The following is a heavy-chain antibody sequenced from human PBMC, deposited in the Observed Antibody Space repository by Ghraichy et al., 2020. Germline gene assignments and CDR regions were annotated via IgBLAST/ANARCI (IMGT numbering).Heavy chain of an antibody. CDR1: GGSFSGYY. CDR3: ARVSIWRYCSSTSCYTIGNNYYYYGMDV. J-gene: IGHJ6*02. V-gene: IGHV4-34*01. CDR2: INHSGST. D-gene: IGHD2-2*02. Sequence: GSLSLTCAVYGGSFSGYYWSWIRQPPGKGLEWIGEINHSGSTNYNPSLKSRVTISVDTSKNQFSLKLSSVTAADKAVYYCARVSIWRYCSSTSCYTIGNNYYYYGMDVWGQGTTVTVSS.